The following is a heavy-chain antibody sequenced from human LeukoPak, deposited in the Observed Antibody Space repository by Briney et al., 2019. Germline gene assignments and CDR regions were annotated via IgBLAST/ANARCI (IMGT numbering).Heavy chain of an antibody. CDR3: ARRGAGDYCFDL. V-gene: IGHV3-21*01. CDR2: LSASSDYI. D-gene: IGHD2-15*01. Sequence: GGSLRLSCEGSGFGFSSYSIMWVRQAPGKWLEWVSSLSASSDYIFYAESVKGRFTISRDNTQRSLYLQMSSLRGEDTAVYYCARRGAGDYCFDLWGQGILVSVSS. J-gene: IGHJ4*02. CDR1: GFGFSSYS.